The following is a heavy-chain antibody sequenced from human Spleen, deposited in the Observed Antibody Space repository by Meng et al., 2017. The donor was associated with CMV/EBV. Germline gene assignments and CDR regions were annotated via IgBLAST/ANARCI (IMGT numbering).Heavy chain of an antibody. CDR2: FFHDGIT. CDR1: GYSISSGFY. V-gene: IGHV4-38-2*02. Sequence: GSLRLSCTVSGYSISSGFYWGWIRQFPGKGLEWIGSFFHDGITYYNPSLKSRVTISVDTSKNQFSLKVSSVTAADTAFYYCARDIAAAGAVDSWGQGTLVTVS. D-gene: IGHD6-13*01. J-gene: IGHJ4*02. CDR3: ARDIAAAGAVDS.